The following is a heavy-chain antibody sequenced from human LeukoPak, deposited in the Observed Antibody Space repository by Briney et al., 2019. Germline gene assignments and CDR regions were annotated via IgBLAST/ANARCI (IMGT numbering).Heavy chain of an antibody. CDR3: ARVGSSSGWYEAFDI. CDR1: GYTFTSYD. Sequence: ASVKVSCKASGYTFTSYDIDWVRQATGQGLQWMGWINPNSGNTGYAQKFQGRVTMTRNTSISTAYMELSSLRSEDTAVYYCARVGSSSGWYEAFDIWGQGTLVTVSS. CDR2: INPNSGNT. J-gene: IGHJ3*02. V-gene: IGHV1-8*01. D-gene: IGHD6-19*01.